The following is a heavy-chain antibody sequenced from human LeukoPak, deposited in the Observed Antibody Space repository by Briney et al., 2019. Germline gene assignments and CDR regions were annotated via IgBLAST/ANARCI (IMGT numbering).Heavy chain of an antibody. V-gene: IGHV3-7*01. CDR2: IKQDEIEK. CDR1: GFTFSSYW. Sequence: GGSLRLSCAASGFTFSSYWMSWVRQAPGKGLEWVANIKQDEIEKYFVDSVKGRFILSRDNAKNSLFLQMNSLRAEDTAVYYCARGYCSGSSCYSGFYFDYWGQGALVTVSS. J-gene: IGHJ4*02. D-gene: IGHD2-15*01. CDR3: ARGYCSGSSCYSGFYFDY.